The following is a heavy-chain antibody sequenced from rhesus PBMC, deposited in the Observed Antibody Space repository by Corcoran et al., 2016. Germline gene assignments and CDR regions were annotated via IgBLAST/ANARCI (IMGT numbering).Heavy chain of an antibody. Sequence: QVQLQESGPGLVKPSETLSLTCTVSGGSISGYYWSWIRQPPGKGLEWIGNIDGNIAGTNDNPSLKSRVTIAKDTAKNQFYLKLSSVTAADTAVYYCARYTVSGIDYWGQGVLVTVSS. CDR3: ARYTVSGIDY. D-gene: IGHD4-23*01. CDR2: IDGNIAGT. V-gene: IGHV4-81*01. J-gene: IGHJ4*01. CDR1: GGSISGYY.